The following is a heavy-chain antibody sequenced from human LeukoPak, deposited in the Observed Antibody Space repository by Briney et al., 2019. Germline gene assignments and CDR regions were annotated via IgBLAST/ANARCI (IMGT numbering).Heavy chain of an antibody. Sequence: GGSLRLSCAASGFTFSSYAMHWVRQAPGKGLEWISYISHSDGSMHYTDSVKGRFTISRDNAKNSLYLQMNSLRDEDTAVYYCTRSNFDSWGQGTLVTVSS. CDR2: ISHSDGSM. V-gene: IGHV3-48*02. CDR3: TRSNFDS. J-gene: IGHJ4*02. CDR1: GFTFSSYA.